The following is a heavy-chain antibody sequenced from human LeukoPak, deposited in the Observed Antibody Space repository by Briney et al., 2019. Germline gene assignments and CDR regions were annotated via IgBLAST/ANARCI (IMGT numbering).Heavy chain of an antibody. Sequence: ASVKVSCKASGYTFTSYYMHWVRQAPGQGLEWMGIINPSGGSTSYAQKFQGRVTMTRDMSTSTVYMELSSLRSEDTAAYYCAREGGDIVVVPAAERAYYFDYWGQGTLVTVSS. V-gene: IGHV1-46*01. J-gene: IGHJ4*02. CDR2: INPSGGST. D-gene: IGHD2-2*01. CDR1: GYTFTSYY. CDR3: AREGGDIVVVPAAERAYYFDY.